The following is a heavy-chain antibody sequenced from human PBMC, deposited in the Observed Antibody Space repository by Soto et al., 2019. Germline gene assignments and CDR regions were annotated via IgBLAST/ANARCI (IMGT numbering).Heavy chain of an antibody. CDR3: ARGIAAAGTGFDGYYYYMDV. Sequence: SETLSLTCAGYGGSFSGYYWSWIRQPPGKGLEWIGEINHSGSTNYNPSPKSRVTISVDTSKNQFSLKLSSVTAADTAVYYCARGIAAAGTGFDGYYYYMDVWGKGTTVTVSS. CDR1: GGSFSGYY. V-gene: IGHV4-34*01. CDR2: INHSGST. D-gene: IGHD6-13*01. J-gene: IGHJ6*03.